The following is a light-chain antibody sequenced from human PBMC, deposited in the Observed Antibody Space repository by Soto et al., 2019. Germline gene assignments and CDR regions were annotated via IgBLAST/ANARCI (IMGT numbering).Light chain of an antibody. CDR3: QQYDTAPHT. CDR2: GAS. V-gene: IGKV3-20*01. J-gene: IGKJ2*01. CDR1: QSVSSSQ. Sequence: EIVLTQAPGTLSLSPGESATLSCRASQSVSSSQVAWSQHKPGQAPRLIIYGASSRATGIPDRFRGVGSETDFTLTISRLEPEDFAVYYCQQYDTAPHTFGQGTKLEIK.